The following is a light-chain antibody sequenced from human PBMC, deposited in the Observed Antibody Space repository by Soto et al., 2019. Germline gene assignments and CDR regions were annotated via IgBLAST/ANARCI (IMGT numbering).Light chain of an antibody. CDR1: QSVSSSY. CDR2: GAS. J-gene: IGKJ2*01. CDR3: QQYGSSLYP. V-gene: IGKV3-20*01. Sequence: EIVLTQSPGTLSLSPGERATLSCRASQSVSSSYLAWYQQKPGQAPRLLIYGASSRATGIPDRFSGSGSGTDFTLNISGLEHEDFAVYYCQQYGSSLYPFGQATKLEIK.